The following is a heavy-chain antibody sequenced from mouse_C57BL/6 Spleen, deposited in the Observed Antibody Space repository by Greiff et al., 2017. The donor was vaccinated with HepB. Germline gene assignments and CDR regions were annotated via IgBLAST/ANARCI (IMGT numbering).Heavy chain of an antibody. D-gene: IGHD2-4*01. CDR3: AKNDDYDVGYAMDY. CDR2: IWRGGST. V-gene: IGHV2-5*01. J-gene: IGHJ4*01. Sequence: VKLQQSGPGLVQPSQSLSITCTVSGFSLTSYGVHWVRQSPGKGLEWLGVIWRGGSTDYNAAFMSRLSITKDNSKSQVFFKMNSLQADDTAIYYCAKNDDYDVGYAMDYWGQGTSVTVSS. CDR1: GFSLTSYG.